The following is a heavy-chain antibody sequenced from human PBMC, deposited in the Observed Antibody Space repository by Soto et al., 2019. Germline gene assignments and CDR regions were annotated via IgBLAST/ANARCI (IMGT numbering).Heavy chain of an antibody. Sequence: GGSLRLSCAASGFTFSSDAMSWVRQAPGKGLEWVPAISGSGGSTYYADSVKGRFTISRDNSKNTLYLQMNSLRAEDTAVYYCAKDRFRGYCSGGSCLNDAFDIWGQGTMVTVSS. CDR3: AKDRFRGYCSGGSCLNDAFDI. CDR2: ISGSGGST. J-gene: IGHJ3*02. V-gene: IGHV3-23*01. CDR1: GFTFSSDA. D-gene: IGHD2-15*01.